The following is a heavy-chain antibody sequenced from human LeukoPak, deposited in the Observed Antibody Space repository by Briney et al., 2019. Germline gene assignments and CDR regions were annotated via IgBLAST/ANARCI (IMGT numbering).Heavy chain of an antibody. D-gene: IGHD6-19*01. Sequence: SETLSLTCTVSGDSISSSYWSWIRQPPGKGLEWIGYISYSGSTSSNPSLRSRVSIAIDTSKSQFSLKLNYVTAADTAVYYCARRSSVDLIDCWGRGTLVTVSS. V-gene: IGHV4-59*08. J-gene: IGHJ4*02. CDR3: ARRSSVDLIDC. CDR2: ISYSGST. CDR1: GDSISSSY.